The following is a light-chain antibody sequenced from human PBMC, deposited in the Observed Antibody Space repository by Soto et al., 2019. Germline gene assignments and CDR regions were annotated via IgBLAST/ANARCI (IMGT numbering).Light chain of an antibody. V-gene: IGKV3-20*01. J-gene: IGKJ1*01. CDR1: QSVSSSY. CDR3: QQYGSSPWT. Sequence: EVVLTQSPGTLSLSPGERATLSCRASQSVSSSYLGWYQQKPGQAPKLLMYGASSRATGIPDRFSGSGSGTDFTLTISRLEPEDFAVYYCQQYGSSPWTFGHGTKVDIK. CDR2: GAS.